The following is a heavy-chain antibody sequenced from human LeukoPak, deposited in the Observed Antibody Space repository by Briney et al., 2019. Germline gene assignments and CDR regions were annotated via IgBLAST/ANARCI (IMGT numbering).Heavy chain of an antibody. V-gene: IGHV3-74*01. Sequence: GGCLRLSCAASGFTFSSYSMNWVRQAPGKGLEWVSLMSSDGTTTNYADSVKGRFTISRDNAKNTLYLQMNSLRAEDSAVYYCTRDFNGIGDWGQGTLVTVSS. CDR2: MSSDGTTT. CDR1: GFTFSSYS. D-gene: IGHD2-8*01. J-gene: IGHJ4*02. CDR3: TRDFNGIGD.